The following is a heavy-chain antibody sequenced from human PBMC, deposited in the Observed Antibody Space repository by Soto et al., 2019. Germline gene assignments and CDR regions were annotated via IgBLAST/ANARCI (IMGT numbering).Heavy chain of an antibody. V-gene: IGHV1-2*02. J-gene: IGHJ3*02. CDR3: ARGGGVGVAGSAAFDM. CDR1: GYPVTAYY. CDR2: INPATGAA. Sequence: QLHLVQSGAVVKKPGASVTVSCSASGYPVTAYYMHWVRQAPGRGLEWMGGINPATGAAKYTQTFQGRVTMTRDTSTSTGFMELSGLKSEDTAVFYCARGGGVGVAGSAAFDMWGQGTVVTVSS. D-gene: IGHD3-3*01.